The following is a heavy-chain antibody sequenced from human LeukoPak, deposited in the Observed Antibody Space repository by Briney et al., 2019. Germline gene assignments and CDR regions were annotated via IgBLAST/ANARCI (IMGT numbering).Heavy chain of an antibody. Sequence: GGSLRLSCAASGFTFSSYSMIWVRQAPGKGLEWVGRIKSKTDGGTTDYAAPVKGRFTISRDDSKNTLYLQMNSLKTEDTAVYYCTTDRGVRRYGPGSYDYWGQGTLVTVSS. V-gene: IGHV3-15*01. D-gene: IGHD3-10*01. J-gene: IGHJ4*02. CDR1: GFTFSSYS. CDR3: TTDRGVRRYGPGSYDY. CDR2: IKSKTDGGTT.